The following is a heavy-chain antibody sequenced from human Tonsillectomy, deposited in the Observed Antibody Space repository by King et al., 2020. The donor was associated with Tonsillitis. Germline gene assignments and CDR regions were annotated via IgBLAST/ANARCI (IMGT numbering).Heavy chain of an antibody. Sequence: VQLVESGGGLVQPGGSLRLSCSASGFTFSSYAMHWVRQAPGKGLDYVSAISSNGGSTYYADSVKGRFTISRDNSKNTLYLQMSSLRAEDTAVYYCVKDSPPPSLYDFWSGPYYYYGMDVWGQGTTVTVSS. CDR2: ISSNGGST. CDR1: GFTFSSYA. J-gene: IGHJ6*02. D-gene: IGHD3-3*01. CDR3: VKDSPPPSLYDFWSGPYYYYGMDV. V-gene: IGHV3-64D*06.